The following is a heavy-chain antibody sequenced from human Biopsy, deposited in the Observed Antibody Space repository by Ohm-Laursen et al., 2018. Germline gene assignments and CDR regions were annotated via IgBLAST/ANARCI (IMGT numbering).Heavy chain of an antibody. CDR3: ARTPILIVSAGLVYRHRRHLQGMDV. CDR1: GFSLSARGMC. V-gene: IGHV2-70*11. Sequence: TQTLTLTCSFSGFSLSARGMCVSWIRQVPGKALEWLARVDWDDYKDYSASLQTKLSTSKDTSNDQVVLTVNNVDPADTATYYCARTPILIVSAGLVYRHRRHLQGMDVWGQGIAVTVS. J-gene: IGHJ6*02. D-gene: IGHD6-13*01. CDR2: VDWDDYK.